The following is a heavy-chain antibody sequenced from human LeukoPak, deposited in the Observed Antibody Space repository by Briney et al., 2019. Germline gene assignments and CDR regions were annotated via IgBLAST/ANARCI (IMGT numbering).Heavy chain of an antibody. CDR1: GYTFTNYY. Sequence: ASVKVSCMSSGYTFTNYYIHWVRQAPGQGLEWLGIINPGGGSTTYAQKFRVRVTMTSDTSTSTVFMELSSLRSEDTAIYYCAREGPATYHFDFWGQGTLVTVSS. V-gene: IGHV1-46*01. D-gene: IGHD2-2*01. CDR2: INPGGGST. J-gene: IGHJ4*02. CDR3: AREGPATYHFDF.